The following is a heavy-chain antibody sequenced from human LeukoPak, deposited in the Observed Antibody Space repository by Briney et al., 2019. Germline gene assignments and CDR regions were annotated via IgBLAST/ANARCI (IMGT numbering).Heavy chain of an antibody. Sequence: PSETLSLTCTVSGYSISSGYYWGWIRQPPGKGLEWIGSIYHSGSTNYNPSLKSRVTMSVDTSKNQFSLKLSSVTAADTAVYYCARASKNHYDILTGYTPPFDYWGQGTLVTVSS. V-gene: IGHV4-38-2*02. CDR1: GYSISSGYY. CDR2: IYHSGST. CDR3: ARASKNHYDILTGYTPPFDY. D-gene: IGHD3-9*01. J-gene: IGHJ4*02.